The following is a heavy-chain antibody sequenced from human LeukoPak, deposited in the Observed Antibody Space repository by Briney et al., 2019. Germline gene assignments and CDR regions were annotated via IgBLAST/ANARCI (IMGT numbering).Heavy chain of an antibody. D-gene: IGHD5-12*01. CDR1: GASISTNSYY. CDR2: IYTSGST. V-gene: IGHV4-61*02. J-gene: IGHJ3*02. CDR3: ARVFGSGYDFRGAFDI. Sequence: SETQSLNCTVSGASISTNSYYWSWIRQPAGKGLEWIGRIYTSGSTDYNPSLKSRVTISRDTSKNEFSLKLSSVTAADTAVYYCARVFGSGYDFRGAFDIWGQGTMVTVSS.